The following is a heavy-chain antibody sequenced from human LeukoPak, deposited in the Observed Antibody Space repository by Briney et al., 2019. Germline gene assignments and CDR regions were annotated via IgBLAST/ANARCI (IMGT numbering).Heavy chain of an antibody. CDR2: IYYSGST. D-gene: IGHD2-15*01. CDR1: GFTFSSNY. Sequence: LRLSCAASGFTFSSNYMSWIRQPPGKGLEWIGYIYYSGSTYYNPSLKSRVTISVDTSKNQFSLKLSSVTAADTAVYYCASEYAGYCSGGSCYVDYWGQGTLVTVSS. CDR3: ASEYAGYCSGGSCYVDY. J-gene: IGHJ4*02. V-gene: IGHV4-30-4*08.